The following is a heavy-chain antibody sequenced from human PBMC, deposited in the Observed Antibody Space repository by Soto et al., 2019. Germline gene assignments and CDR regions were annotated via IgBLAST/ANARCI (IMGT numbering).Heavy chain of an antibody. CDR2: IRSKAYGGTT. V-gene: IGHV3-49*03. D-gene: IGHD6-19*01. Sequence: GGSLRLSCTASGFTFGDYAMSWFRQAPGKGLEWVGFIRSKAYGGTTEYAASVKGRFTISRDDSKSIAYLQMNSLKTEDTAVYYCTRDPRYSSGWYNWFDPWGQGTLVTVSS. CDR3: TRDPRYSSGWYNWFDP. CDR1: GFTFGDYA. J-gene: IGHJ5*02.